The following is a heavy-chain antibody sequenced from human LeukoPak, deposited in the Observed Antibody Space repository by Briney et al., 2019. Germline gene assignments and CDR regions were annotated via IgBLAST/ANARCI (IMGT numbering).Heavy chain of an antibody. CDR3: AREAPYYYDSSGYFLGY. CDR1: GYTFTGYY. CDR2: INPNSGGT. Sequence: ASVKVSCKASGYTFTGYYMHWVRQAPGQGLEWMGWINPNSGGTNYAQKFQGRVTMTRDTSISTAYMELSRLRSDDTAVYYCAREAPYYYDSSGYFLGYWGQGTLVTVSS. J-gene: IGHJ4*02. D-gene: IGHD3-22*01. V-gene: IGHV1-2*02.